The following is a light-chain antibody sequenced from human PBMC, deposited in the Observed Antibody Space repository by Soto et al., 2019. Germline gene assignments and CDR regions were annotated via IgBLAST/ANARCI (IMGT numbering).Light chain of an antibody. V-gene: IGKV1-5*03. Sequence: DIQITHSPSTLSASVGDRVTITSRASQSISSWLAWYQQKPGKAPKLLIYKASSLESGVPSRFSGSGSGTDFTLTISSLQPDDFATYYCQQYNSYSQTFGQGTKVDIK. J-gene: IGKJ1*01. CDR2: KAS. CDR1: QSISSW. CDR3: QQYNSYSQT.